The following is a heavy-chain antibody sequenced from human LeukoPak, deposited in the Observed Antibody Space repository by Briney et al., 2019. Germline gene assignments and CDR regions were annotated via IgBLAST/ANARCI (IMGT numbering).Heavy chain of an antibody. D-gene: IGHD6-19*01. J-gene: IGHJ4*02. CDR2: MNPNSGGT. CDR3: ARQGSNSSGWYPVDD. V-gene: IGHV1-2*02. Sequence: ASVKVSCKTSGYTFTAYYIHWLRQAPGQGRERMGWMNPNSGGTKYAQTFQGRVTLTRDTSISTAYLELSSLTSDDTAVYFCARQGSNSSGWYPVDDWGQGTLVTVSS. CDR1: GYTFTAYY.